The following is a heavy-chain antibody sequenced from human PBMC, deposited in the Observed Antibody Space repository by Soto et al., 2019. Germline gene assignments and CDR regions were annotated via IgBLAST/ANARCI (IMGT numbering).Heavy chain of an antibody. CDR1: GFTFSNYC. J-gene: IGHJ4*02. D-gene: IGHD2-2*01. V-gene: IGHV3-7*01. CDR3: ARDRGPNTTDY. Sequence: EVQVVESGGGLVQPGGSLRLSCAGSGFTFSNYCMTWFRQAPGKGLEWVAYMNQDGSQIYYVDSLRGRFTISRDNAKNSLYLQMNSLRVDETAVYYCARDRGPNTTDYWGQGTLVTVSS. CDR2: MNQDGSQI.